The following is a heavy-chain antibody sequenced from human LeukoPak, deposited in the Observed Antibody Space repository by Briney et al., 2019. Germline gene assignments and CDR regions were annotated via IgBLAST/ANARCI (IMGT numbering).Heavy chain of an antibody. V-gene: IGHV4-4*07. CDR3: ARDASPAAGSDY. J-gene: IGHJ4*02. CDR1: GGSISSYY. Sequence: SETLSLTCTVSGGSISSYYWSWVRQPAGKGLEWIGRIYASGNTNYNPSLKGRVTMTVDTSKNQFSLKLSSVTAADTAVYYCARDASPAAGSDYWGQGTLVTVSS. CDR2: IYASGNT. D-gene: IGHD6-13*01.